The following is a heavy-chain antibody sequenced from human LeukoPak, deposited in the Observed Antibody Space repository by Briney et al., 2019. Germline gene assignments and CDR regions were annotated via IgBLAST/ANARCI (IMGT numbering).Heavy chain of an antibody. CDR1: GFTFSSYA. J-gene: IGHJ4*02. CDR3: AKVVRGVIGFDY. Sequence: GGSLRLSCAASGFTFSSYAMSWVRQAPGKVLEWVSAISGSGGSTYYADSVKGRFTICRDNSKNTLYLQMNSLRAEDTAVYYCAKVVRGVIGFDYWGQGTLVTVSS. CDR2: ISGSGGST. D-gene: IGHD3-10*01. V-gene: IGHV3-23*01.